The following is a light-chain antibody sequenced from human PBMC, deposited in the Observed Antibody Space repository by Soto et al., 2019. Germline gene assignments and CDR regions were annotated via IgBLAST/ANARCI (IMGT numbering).Light chain of an antibody. CDR2: KAS. Sequence: DIQMTQSPSTLSASVGDRVTITCRASQSISSWLAWYQQKPGKAPKLLIYKASSLESGVPSRFSGSGSGTEFTLTIRSLQPDDFATYYCQQYNSYPWTF. CDR3: QQYNSYPWT. V-gene: IGKV1-5*03. J-gene: IGKJ1*01. CDR1: QSISSW.